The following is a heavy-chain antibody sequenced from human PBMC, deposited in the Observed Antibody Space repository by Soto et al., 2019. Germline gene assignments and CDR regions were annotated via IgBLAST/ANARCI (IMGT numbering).Heavy chain of an antibody. V-gene: IGHV4-31*03. D-gene: IGHD1-7*01. J-gene: IGHJ4*02. CDR1: GGSISSGGYY. CDR2: IYSSGIT. Sequence: QVQLQESGPGLVKPSQTLSLTCTVSGGSISSGGYYWSWIRQHPGKGLEWIGYIYSSGITYYNPSLKGRVTMSVDMTKKQFSLRLSSVTAADTAVYYFATKPKGLYYFDYWGQGTLVTVSS. CDR3: ATKPKGLYYFDY.